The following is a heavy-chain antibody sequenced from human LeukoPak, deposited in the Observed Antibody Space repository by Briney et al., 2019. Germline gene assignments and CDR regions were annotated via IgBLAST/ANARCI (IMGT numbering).Heavy chain of an antibody. J-gene: IGHJ4*02. Sequence: SETLSLTCTVSGGSISSGDYYWSWIRQPPGKGLEWIGYIYYSGSTYYNPSLKSRVTISVDTSKNQFSPKLSSVTAADTAVYYCARGGDYGDYDYWGQGTLVTVSS. CDR1: GGSISSGDYY. D-gene: IGHD4-17*01. CDR2: IYYSGST. V-gene: IGHV4-30-4*01. CDR3: ARGGDYGDYDY.